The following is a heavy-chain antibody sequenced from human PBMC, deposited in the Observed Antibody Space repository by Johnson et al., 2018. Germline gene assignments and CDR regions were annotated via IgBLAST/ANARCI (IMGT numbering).Heavy chain of an antibody. J-gene: IGHJ4*02. CDR3: ASHGGMAAAGKVFDF. CDR1: GFTFNNYW. Sequence: VQLVQSGGGLVQPGGSLRLSCAVSGFTFNNYWMNWVRQAPGKGLVWVSRINGGGNIPNYADSVKGRFTISRDNAKNTLYLQMNSLQTEDTAVYYCASHGGMAAAGKVFDFWGQGTLVTVSS. V-gene: IGHV3-74*02. D-gene: IGHD6-13*01. CDR2: INGGGNIP.